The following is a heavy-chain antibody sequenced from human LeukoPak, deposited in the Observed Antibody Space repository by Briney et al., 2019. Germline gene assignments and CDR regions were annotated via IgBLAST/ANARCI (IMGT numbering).Heavy chain of an antibody. D-gene: IGHD3-9*01. Sequence: GGSLRLSCAASGFTFSSYWMSWVRQAPGKGLEWVANIKQDGSEKYYVDSVKGRFTISRENAKNSLYLQMNSMTAEDTAVYYGAVGYVILAGYYWGQGTLVTVSS. J-gene: IGHJ4*02. V-gene: IGHV3-7*01. CDR2: IKQDGSEK. CDR1: GFTFSSYW. CDR3: AVGYVILAGYY.